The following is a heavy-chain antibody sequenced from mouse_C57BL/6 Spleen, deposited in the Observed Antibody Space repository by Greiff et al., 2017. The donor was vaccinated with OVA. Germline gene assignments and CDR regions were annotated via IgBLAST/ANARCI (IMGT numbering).Heavy chain of an antibody. V-gene: IGHV1-80*01. CDR1: GYAFSSYW. Sequence: VKLMESGAELVKPGASVKISCKASGYAFSSYWMNWVKQRPGKGLEWIGQIYPGDGDTNYNGKFKGKATLTADKSSSTAYMQLSSLTSEDSAVYFCAPNWDAWYFDVWGTGTTVTVSS. CDR2: IYPGDGDT. CDR3: APNWDAWYFDV. J-gene: IGHJ1*03. D-gene: IGHD4-1*01.